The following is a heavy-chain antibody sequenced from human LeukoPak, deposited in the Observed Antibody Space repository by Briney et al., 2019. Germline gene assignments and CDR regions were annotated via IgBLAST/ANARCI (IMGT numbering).Heavy chain of an antibody. D-gene: IGHD6-19*01. CDR1: GFTFSSYA. CDR2: ISYDGSNK. CDR3: ARDDPVIGSSGWHAAFDI. Sequence: GRSLRLSCAASGFTFSSYAMHWVRQAPGKGLEWVAVISYDGSNKYYADSVKGRFTISRDNAKNSLYLQMNSLRDEDTAVYYCARDDPVIGSSGWHAAFDIWGQGTMVTVSS. J-gene: IGHJ3*02. V-gene: IGHV3-30*04.